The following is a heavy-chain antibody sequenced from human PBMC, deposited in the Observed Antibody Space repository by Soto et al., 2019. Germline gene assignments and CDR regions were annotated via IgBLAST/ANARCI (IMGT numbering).Heavy chain of an antibody. CDR2: IYYSGST. CDR1: GGSISSGDYY. Sequence: QVQLQESGPGLVKPSQTLSLTCTVSGGSISSGDYYWSWIRQPPGKGLEWIGYIYYSGSTYYNPSLKSRVTISVDTSKNQFSLKLSSVTAADTAVYYCARGGTMVRGVIITPIDYWGQGTLVTVSS. CDR3: ARGGTMVRGVIITPIDY. J-gene: IGHJ4*02. D-gene: IGHD3-10*01. V-gene: IGHV4-30-4*01.